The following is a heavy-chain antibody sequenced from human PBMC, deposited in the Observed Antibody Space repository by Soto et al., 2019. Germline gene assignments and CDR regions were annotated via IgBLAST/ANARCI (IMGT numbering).Heavy chain of an antibody. Sequence: LSLTCAVSGGSIFNNYWWACIRQSPGKGLVWVGSIYHSGTTYYNPSLESRVTISLDTSQSRFALMLSSVTAADSAVYYCARTDHVGYYPYLGQGTLVTVSS. J-gene: IGHJ4*02. V-gene: IGHV4-38-2*01. CDR1: GGSIFNNYW. CDR2: IYHSGTT. D-gene: IGHD2-2*03. CDR3: ARTDHVGYYPY.